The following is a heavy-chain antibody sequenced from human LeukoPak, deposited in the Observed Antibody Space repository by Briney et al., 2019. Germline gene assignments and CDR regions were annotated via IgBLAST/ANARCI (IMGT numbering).Heavy chain of an antibody. V-gene: IGHV3-72*01. CDR2: IRNKADGYTT. CDR1: GFTFSPHY. J-gene: IGHJ4*02. Sequence: GGSLRLSCVASGFTFSPHYMDWVRQSPGQGLEWVGLIRNKADGYTTIYAASVKGRFTISRDDSKNSVYLQMDSLKTEDAAVYYCGDLGSTGTDHWGQGTLVTVSS. D-gene: IGHD4-17*01. CDR3: GDLGSTGTDH.